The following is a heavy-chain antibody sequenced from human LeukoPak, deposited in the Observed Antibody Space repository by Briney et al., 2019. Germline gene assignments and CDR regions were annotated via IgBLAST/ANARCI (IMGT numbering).Heavy chain of an antibody. Sequence: PGGSLRLSCAASGFTFSSHAMSWVRQAPGKGLEWVSTIGGSGSVTYYADSVKGRFTISRDNSENTLYLQMNSLKTEDTAVYYCTTDWSGGGDHWGQGTLVTVSS. V-gene: IGHV3-23*01. CDR1: GFTFSSHA. CDR3: TTDWSGGGDH. CDR2: IGGSGSVT. J-gene: IGHJ4*02. D-gene: IGHD3-3*01.